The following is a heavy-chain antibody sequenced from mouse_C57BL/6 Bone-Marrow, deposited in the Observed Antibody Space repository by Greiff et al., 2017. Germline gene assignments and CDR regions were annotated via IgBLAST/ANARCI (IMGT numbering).Heavy chain of an antibody. V-gene: IGHV1-74*01. J-gene: IGHJ2*01. CDR2: LHPSHSDT. CDR1: GYTFTSYS. Sequence: QVQLQQPGAELVKPGASVKVSCKASGYTFTSYSMHWLKQRPGQGLEWIGSLHPSHSDTNYNHKFKGKATLTVDKSASKVYVQLSRLTAEDSAVYYCARVTTLFYYFDDGGQGTTLTGSS. CDR3: ARVTTLFYYFDD. D-gene: IGHD1-1*01.